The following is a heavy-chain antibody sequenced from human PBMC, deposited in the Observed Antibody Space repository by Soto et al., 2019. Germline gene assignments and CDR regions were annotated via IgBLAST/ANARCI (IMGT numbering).Heavy chain of an antibody. D-gene: IGHD6-13*01. CDR1: GGSISSGGYY. J-gene: IGHJ4*02. V-gene: IGHV4-31*03. Sequence: SETLSLTCTVSGGSISSGGYYWSWIRQHPGKGLEWIGYIYYSGSTYYNPSLKSRVTISVDTSKNQFSLKLGSVTAADTAVYYCARASATIAAAAIFAYWGQGTLVTVSS. CDR2: IYYSGST. CDR3: ARASATIAAAAIFAY.